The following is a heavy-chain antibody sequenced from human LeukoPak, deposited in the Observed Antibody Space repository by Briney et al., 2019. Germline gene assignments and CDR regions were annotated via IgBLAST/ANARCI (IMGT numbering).Heavy chain of an antibody. V-gene: IGHV1-18*01. J-gene: IGHJ4*02. Sequence: ASVKVSCKASGYTFTSYGISWVRQAPGQGLEWMGWISAYNGNTNYAQKLQGRVTMTTDTSTSTAYMELRSLRSDDTAVYYCARYENDFWTGRYFDYWGQGTLVTVSS. CDR1: GYTFTSYG. CDR3: ARYENDFWTGRYFDY. CDR2: ISAYNGNT. D-gene: IGHD3-3*01.